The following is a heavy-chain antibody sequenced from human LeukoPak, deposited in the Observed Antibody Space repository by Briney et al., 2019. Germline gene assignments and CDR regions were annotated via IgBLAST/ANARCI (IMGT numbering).Heavy chain of an antibody. V-gene: IGHV1-2*02. CDR1: GYTFTGYY. D-gene: IGHD2-2*01. CDR2: INPNSGGT. Sequence: ASVKVSCKASGYTFTGYYMHWVRQAPGQGLEWMGWINPNSGGTNYAQRFQGRVTMTRDTSISTAYMELSRLRSDDTAVYYCARAVAAVVPAVLAYWGQGTLVTVSS. J-gene: IGHJ4*02. CDR3: ARAVAAVVPAVLAY.